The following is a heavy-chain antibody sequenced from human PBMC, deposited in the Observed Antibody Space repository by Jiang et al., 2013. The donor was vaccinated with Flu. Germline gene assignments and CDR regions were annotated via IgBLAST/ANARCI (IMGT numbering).Heavy chain of an antibody. D-gene: IGHD6-19*01. CDR2: VYNSGST. V-gene: IGHV4-39*01. J-gene: IGHJ5*02. CDR1: GASISSSRDY. CDR3: ARQSVSGTSWFGP. Sequence: GSGLVKPSETLSLTCTVSGASISSSRDYWGWIRQPPGKGLEWIGNVYNSGSTYYNPSLKSRVTISVDTSKNQFSLKVRSVTAADTAVYYCARQSVSGTSWFGPWGQGNLVIVSS.